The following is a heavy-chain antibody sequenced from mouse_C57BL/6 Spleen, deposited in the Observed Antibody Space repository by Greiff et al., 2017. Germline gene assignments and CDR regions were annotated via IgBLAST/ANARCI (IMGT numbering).Heavy chain of an antibody. CDR3: VRENFCLYYARDY. CDR1: GFSFNTYA. Sequence: EVKLLESGGGLVQPKGSLKLSCAASGFSFNTYAMTWVRQAPGKGWEWVARIRSKSNNYATYYADSVKDRFTISRDDSERMLYLKMNNVKTEDTAMYYCVRENFCLYYARDYWGQGTSVTVSS. J-gene: IGHJ4*01. CDR2: IRSKSNNYAT. V-gene: IGHV10-1*01.